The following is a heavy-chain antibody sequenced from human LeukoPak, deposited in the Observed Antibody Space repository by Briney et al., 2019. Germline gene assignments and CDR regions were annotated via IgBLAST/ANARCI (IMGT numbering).Heavy chain of an antibody. J-gene: IGHJ4*02. D-gene: IGHD3-10*01. CDR1: GFTFDEYA. CDR2: ISWNSGST. Sequence: GGSLRLSCEASGFTFDEYAMHWVRQVPGKGLEGVSGISWNSGSTDYADSVKGRFTISIDNAKNSLYLQMNSLRVEDTALYYCASDTYYGSGSHHPRRFDYWGQGTLVTVSS. V-gene: IGHV3-9*01. CDR3: ASDTYYGSGSHHPRRFDY.